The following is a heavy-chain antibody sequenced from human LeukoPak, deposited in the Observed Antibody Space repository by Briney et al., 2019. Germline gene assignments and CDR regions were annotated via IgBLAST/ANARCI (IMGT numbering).Heavy chain of an antibody. Sequence: GASVKVSCKASAYTFTSYAISWVRQAPGQGLEWMGWISAYNGNTNHAQKLQGRVTMTTDTSTSTAYMELRSLRYDDTAVYYCARRVGATGLFDYWGQGTLVTVSS. CDR2: ISAYNGNT. CDR3: ARRVGATGLFDY. CDR1: AYTFTSYA. D-gene: IGHD1-26*01. V-gene: IGHV1-18*01. J-gene: IGHJ4*02.